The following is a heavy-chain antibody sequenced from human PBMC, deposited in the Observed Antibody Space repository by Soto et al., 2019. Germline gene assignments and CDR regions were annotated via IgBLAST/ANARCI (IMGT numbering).Heavy chain of an antibody. V-gene: IGHV3-21*01. CDR3: ARVRGYSGGDAFDI. Sequence: PGGSLRLSCAASGFTFSSYSMNWVRQAPGKGLEWVSSISSSSYIYYADSVKGRFTISRDNAKNSLYLQMNSLRAEDTAVYYCARVRGYSGGDAFDIWGQGTMVTVSS. CDR1: GFTFSSYS. D-gene: IGHD5-12*01. CDR2: ISSSSYI. J-gene: IGHJ3*02.